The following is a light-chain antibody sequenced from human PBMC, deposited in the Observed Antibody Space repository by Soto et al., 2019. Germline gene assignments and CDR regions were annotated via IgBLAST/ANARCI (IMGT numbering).Light chain of an antibody. Sequence: DFVMTQSPDSLAVPLGERATISCKSSQSLFFTSGGKSNLAWYQLKAGQPPKLLIYWASTRESGVPDRFSGSGYDTDFTLHISNLQAEDAAVYFCQKYNSAPLTFGGGTKVEIK. CDR3: QKYNSAPLT. J-gene: IGKJ4*01. V-gene: IGKV4-1*01. CDR2: WAS. CDR1: QSLFFTSGGKSN.